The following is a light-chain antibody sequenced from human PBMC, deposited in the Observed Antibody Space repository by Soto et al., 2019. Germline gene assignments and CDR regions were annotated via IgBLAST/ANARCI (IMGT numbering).Light chain of an antibody. J-gene: IGKJ5*01. Sequence: AVPAQSPLSLPVPRVPAASVPCXSCRCVVDSDGNIYLNWFQQRPGQSPRRLIYKVSNRGSGVPDRFSGSGSGTDFTLKISRVEAEDVGVYYCMQGTHWPITFGQGTRLEIK. V-gene: IGKV2-30*01. CDR2: KVS. CDR3: MQGTHWPIT. CDR1: RCVVDSDGNIY.